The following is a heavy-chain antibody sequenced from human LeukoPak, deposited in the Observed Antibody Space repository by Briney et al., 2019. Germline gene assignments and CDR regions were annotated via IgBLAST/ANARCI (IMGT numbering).Heavy chain of an antibody. D-gene: IGHD5-12*01. CDR2: IYSSGST. CDR3: ALLGYSGY. V-gene: IGHV4-59*08. J-gene: IGHJ4*02. CDR1: GGSINTYY. Sequence: PSETLSLTCTVSGGSINTYYWGWIRQPPGKGLEWIGNIYSSGSTNYNPSLKSRVTISVDTSKNQFSLKLTSVTAADTAVYYCALLGYSGYWGQGTLVTVSS.